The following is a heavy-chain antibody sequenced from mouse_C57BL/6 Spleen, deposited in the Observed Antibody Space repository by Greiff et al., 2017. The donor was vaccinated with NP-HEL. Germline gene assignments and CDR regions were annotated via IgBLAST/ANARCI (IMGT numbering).Heavy chain of an antibody. V-gene: IGHV1-26*01. CDR2: INPNNGGT. CDR1: GYTFTDYY. J-gene: IGHJ1*03. CDR3: ARGGLRRGYFDV. Sequence: VQLQQSGPELVKPGASVKISCKASGYTFTDYYMNWVKQSHGKSLEWIGDINPNNGGTSYNQKFKGKATLTVDKSSSTAYMELRSLTSEDSAVYYCARGGLRRGYFDVWGTGTTVTVSS. D-gene: IGHD2-4*01.